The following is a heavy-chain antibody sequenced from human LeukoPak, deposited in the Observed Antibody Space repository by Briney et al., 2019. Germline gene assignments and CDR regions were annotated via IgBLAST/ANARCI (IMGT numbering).Heavy chain of an antibody. D-gene: IGHD2-15*01. J-gene: IGHJ3*02. CDR2: ISAYNGHT. V-gene: IGHV1-18*01. Sequence: GASVKVSCKASGGTFSSYAISWVRQAPGQGREWMGWISAYNGHTNYAQNLQGRITMTTDTSTSTAYMEMRSLRSDDTAVYYCVRAEEIFDPFDIWGQGTMVTVSS. CDR3: VRAEEIFDPFDI. CDR1: GGTFSSYA.